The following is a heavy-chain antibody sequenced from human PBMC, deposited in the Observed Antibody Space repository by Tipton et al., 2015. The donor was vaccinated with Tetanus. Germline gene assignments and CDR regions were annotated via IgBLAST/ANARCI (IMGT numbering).Heavy chain of an antibody. CDR1: GGSISSSSYY. V-gene: IGHV4-39*01. J-gene: IGHJ4*02. Sequence: TLSLTCTVSGGSISSSSYYWGWIRQPPGKGLEWIGSIYYSGSTYYNPSLKSRVTISVDTSKNQFSLKLSSVTAADTAVYYCARHADYDILTGYADYWGQGTLVTVSS. D-gene: IGHD3-9*01. CDR3: ARHADYDILTGYADY. CDR2: IYYSGST.